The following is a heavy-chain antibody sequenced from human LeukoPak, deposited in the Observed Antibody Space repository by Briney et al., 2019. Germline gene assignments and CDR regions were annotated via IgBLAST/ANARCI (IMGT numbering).Heavy chain of an antibody. V-gene: IGHV4-38-2*01. Sequence: PSETLSLTCGVSGDSIRSDYYWAWVRQPPGKGLEWVGSIYHNGITYYNPSLKSRLILSVDTSNSHFSLRLTPVTAADTAVYYCTRGVGYYRTGFDCWGQGTPVTVSS. J-gene: IGHJ4*02. CDR2: IYHNGIT. CDR3: TRGVGYYRTGFDC. D-gene: IGHD3-3*01. CDR1: GDSIRSDYY.